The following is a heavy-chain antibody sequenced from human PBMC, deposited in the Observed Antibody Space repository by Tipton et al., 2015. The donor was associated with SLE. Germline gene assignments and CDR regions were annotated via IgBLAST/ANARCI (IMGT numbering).Heavy chain of an antibody. Sequence: SLRLSCAASGFTFSSYAMSWVRQAPGKGLEWVSVIYSGGSSTYYADSVKGRFTISRDNSKNTLYLQMNSLRAEDTAVYYCAREGLGSGGSCYDYWGQGTLVTVSS. CDR1: GFTFSSYA. CDR3: AREGLGSGGSCYDY. J-gene: IGHJ4*02. D-gene: IGHD2-15*01. CDR2: IYSGGSST. V-gene: IGHV3-23*03.